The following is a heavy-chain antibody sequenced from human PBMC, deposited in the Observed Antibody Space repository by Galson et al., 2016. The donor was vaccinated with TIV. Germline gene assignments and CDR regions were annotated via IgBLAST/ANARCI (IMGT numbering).Heavy chain of an antibody. V-gene: IGHV4-39*01. J-gene: IGHJ4*02. CDR3: ARNFSSGWFDL. Sequence: ETLSLTCSVSGGSMYGPNFYWGWLRQSPGKGLEWIGSVYYSGSTTYNPSLKSRVTISVDTSRNQFSLRLSSMTAADTALYYCARNFSSGWFDLWGQGTLVTVPS. D-gene: IGHD6-19*01. CDR2: VYYSGST. CDR1: GGSMYGPNFY.